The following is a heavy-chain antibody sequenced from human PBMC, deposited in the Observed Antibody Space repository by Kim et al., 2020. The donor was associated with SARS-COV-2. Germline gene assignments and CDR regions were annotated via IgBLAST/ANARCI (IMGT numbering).Heavy chain of an antibody. J-gene: IGHJ4*02. CDR2: INPNSGDT. Sequence: ASVKVSCKASGYTFTGYYMHWVRQAPGQGLEWMGRINPNSGDTDYAQKFQGRVTVTRDTSISTAYMELSSLRSEDTAVYYCASDIITAGFDYWGQGTLVTVSS. CDR1: GYTFTGYY. V-gene: IGHV1-2*06. CDR3: ASDIITAGFDY. D-gene: IGHD1-20*01.